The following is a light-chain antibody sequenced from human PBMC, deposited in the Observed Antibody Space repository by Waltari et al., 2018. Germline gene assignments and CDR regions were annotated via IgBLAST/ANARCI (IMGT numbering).Light chain of an antibody. CDR2: TTS. CDR1: QSVSKY. Sequence: DLKMTTYQYSQYTSVEDLVTITCRASQSVSKYLNWYQQQPGKSPKLLIYTTSNLQSGVPSRFSGSGSGTDFTLTISSLQLEDLATYYCQQSYNTPLSFGGGTKVEIK. CDR3: QQSYNTPLS. V-gene: IGKV1-39*01. J-gene: IGKJ4*01.